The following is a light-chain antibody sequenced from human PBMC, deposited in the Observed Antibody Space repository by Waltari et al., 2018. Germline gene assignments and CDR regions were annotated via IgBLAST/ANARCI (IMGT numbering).Light chain of an antibody. V-gene: IGLV1-44*01. CDR3: AAWDDSLKGWV. Sequence: QSVLTQPPSASGTPGQRVTISCSGSRSHIRTNTVNRYQQLPGTAPKLLIHINNQRPSGVPDRFSVSKSGTSASLAISGLRSEDEADYYCAAWDDSLKGWVFGGGTKLTVL. CDR1: RSHIRTNT. CDR2: INN. J-gene: IGLJ3*02.